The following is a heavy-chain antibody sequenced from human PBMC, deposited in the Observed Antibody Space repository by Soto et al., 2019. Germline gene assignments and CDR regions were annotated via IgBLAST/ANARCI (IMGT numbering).Heavy chain of an antibody. CDR2: IRYSGNT. J-gene: IGHJ5*02. D-gene: IGHD4-17*01. Sequence: QVQLQESGPGLVKPSQTLSLTCTGSGGSINDGAYYWNWIRQHQEKGLEWIGYIRYSGNTYYNPSLKSRVIISLDSCKNQFSVMLSSVTAADTAVYYCARSNYCDYGGQPDLLGQGTPVPVSS. CDR1: GGSINDGAYY. V-gene: IGHV4-31*03. CDR3: ARSNYCDYGGQPDL.